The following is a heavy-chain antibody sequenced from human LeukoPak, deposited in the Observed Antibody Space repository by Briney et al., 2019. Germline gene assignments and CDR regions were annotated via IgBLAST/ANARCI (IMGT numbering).Heavy chain of an antibody. Sequence: PSETLSLTCAVSDYSITSDYYWGWIRQPPGKGLEWIGSIYHSGSTYYNPSLKSRVTISVDTSKNQFSLKLSSVTAADTAVYYCARGPISSGWYYFDYWGQGTLVTVSS. CDR1: DYSITSDYY. J-gene: IGHJ4*02. CDR3: ARGPISSGWYYFDY. V-gene: IGHV4-38-2*01. D-gene: IGHD6-19*01. CDR2: IYHSGST.